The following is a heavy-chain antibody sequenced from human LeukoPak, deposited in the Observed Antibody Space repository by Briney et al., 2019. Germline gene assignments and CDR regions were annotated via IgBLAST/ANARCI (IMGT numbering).Heavy chain of an antibody. D-gene: IGHD3-10*01. CDR1: GDSIRSYY. V-gene: IGHV4-59*01. Sequence: SGTLSLTCTVSGDSIRSYYWSWIRQSPGKGLEWIGYIYYSGSTNYNPSLKSRVTLSLDTSKRQFSLRLISVTAADTGIYYCARDPGYYGSGTRGTFDIWGQGTMVVVS. CDR3: ARDPGYYGSGTRGTFDI. CDR2: IYYSGST. J-gene: IGHJ3*02.